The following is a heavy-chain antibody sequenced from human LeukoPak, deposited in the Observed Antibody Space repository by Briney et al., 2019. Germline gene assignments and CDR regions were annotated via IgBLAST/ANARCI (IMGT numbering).Heavy chain of an antibody. V-gene: IGHV1-18*01. CDR1: GYTFTSYG. D-gene: IGHD1-26*01. CDR2: ISAYNGNT. CDR3: ARIPRSRYYYYGMDV. Sequence: GASVKVSCKASGYTFTSYGISWVRQAPGQGLEWMGWISAYNGNTNYAQKLQGRVTMTTDTSTSTAYMELRSLRSDDTAVYYCARIPRSRYYYYGMDVWGQGTTVTVSS. J-gene: IGHJ6*02.